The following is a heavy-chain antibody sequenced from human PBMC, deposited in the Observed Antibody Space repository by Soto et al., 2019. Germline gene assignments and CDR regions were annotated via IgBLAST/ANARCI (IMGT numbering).Heavy chain of an antibody. J-gene: IGHJ4*02. CDR1: GGSISSYY. V-gene: IGHV4-59*01. Sequence: SETLSLTCTVSGGSISSYYWSWIRQPPGKGLEWIGYIYYSESTNYNPSLKSRVTIKEDTSKNQFSLKLSFVTAADTAVYYCARVSSRGTDYWGQGTLVTVS. D-gene: IGHD6-13*01. CDR3: ARVSSRGTDY. CDR2: IYYSEST.